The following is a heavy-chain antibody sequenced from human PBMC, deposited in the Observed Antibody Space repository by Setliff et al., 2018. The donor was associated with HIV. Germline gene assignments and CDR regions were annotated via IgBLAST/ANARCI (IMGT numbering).Heavy chain of an antibody. D-gene: IGHD6-19*01. CDR3: ARNQGDSSGWYAGDY. Sequence: ASVKVSCKASGYTFTSYPMHWVRQAPGQGLEWMGVINTSGGSAGCAEKFRGRVTMTRDTSTSTVYMDLRNLRSEDTAVYYCARNQGDSSGWYAGDYWGHGTLVTVTS. V-gene: IGHV1-46*01. CDR2: INTSGGSA. CDR1: GYTFTSYP. J-gene: IGHJ4*01.